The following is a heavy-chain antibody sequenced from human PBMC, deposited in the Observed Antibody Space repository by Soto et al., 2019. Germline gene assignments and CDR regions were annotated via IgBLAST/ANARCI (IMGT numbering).Heavy chain of an antibody. D-gene: IGHD3-10*01. J-gene: IGHJ3*02. CDR3: ATFPPEGRTATSRGDDAFDI. V-gene: IGHV4-34*02. Sequence: QLHLEQRGAGLLKPSETLSLTCDVYGGSFSGYYWSWIRQAPGKGLEWIVDINHSGSPNYNPSLQSRVSVSVDTSKTHFSLKLRSVTAADTAVYYCATFPPEGRTATSRGDDAFDIWGQGTLVTVSS. CDR1: GGSFSGYY. CDR2: INHSGSP.